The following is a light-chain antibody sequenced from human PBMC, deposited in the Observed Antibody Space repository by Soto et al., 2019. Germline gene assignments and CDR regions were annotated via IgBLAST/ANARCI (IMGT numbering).Light chain of an antibody. CDR3: QQYNKWPQYT. J-gene: IGKJ2*01. V-gene: IGKV3-15*01. CDR1: QNIGSN. Sequence: EVVMTQSPATLSASPGERVILSCRASQNIGSNLAWYQQRPGQAPRLLMYGASTRATETPARFSGSGSATDFTLTISSLQSADFAVYYCQQYNKWPQYTFRQGTKVDIK. CDR2: GAS.